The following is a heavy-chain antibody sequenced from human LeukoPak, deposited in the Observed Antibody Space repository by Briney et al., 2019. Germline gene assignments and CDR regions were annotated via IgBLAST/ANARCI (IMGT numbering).Heavy chain of an antibody. V-gene: IGHV3-30*18. J-gene: IGHJ4*02. CDR1: GFTFSSYG. Sequence: PGRSLRLSCAASGFTFSSYGMHWVRQAPGKGLEWVAVIWYGGSNKYYADSVKGRFTISRDNSKNTLYLQMNSLRAEDTAVYYCAKDGVKGYYYGSGSYYKRPGYYFDYWGQGTLVTVSS. CDR3: AKDGVKGYYYGSGSYYKRPGYYFDY. D-gene: IGHD3-10*01. CDR2: IWYGGSNK.